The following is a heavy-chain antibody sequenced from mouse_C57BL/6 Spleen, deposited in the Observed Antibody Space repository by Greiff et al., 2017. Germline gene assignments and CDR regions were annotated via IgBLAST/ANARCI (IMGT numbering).Heavy chain of an antibody. Sequence: QVQLQQSGAELVRPGSSVKLSCKASGYTFTSYWMDWVKQRPGQGLEWIGNIYPSDSETHYNQKFKDKATLTVDKSSSTAYMQLSSLTSEDSAVYYCAREWYYGYPFDYWGQGTTLTVSS. CDR3: AREWYYGYPFDY. CDR1: GYTFTSYW. D-gene: IGHD2-2*01. V-gene: IGHV1-61*01. CDR2: IYPSDSET. J-gene: IGHJ2*01.